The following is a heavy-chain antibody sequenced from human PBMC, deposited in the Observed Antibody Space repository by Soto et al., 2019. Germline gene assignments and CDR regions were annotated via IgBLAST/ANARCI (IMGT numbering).Heavy chain of an antibody. CDR1: GGAFSSYA. Sequence: SVNFSCKASGGAFSSYAISWVRQAPGQGLEWMGGIIPIFGTANYAQKFQGRVTITADESTSTAYMELSSLRSEDTAVYYCAKVGGSGLYYYYYMDVWGKGTTVTVSS. J-gene: IGHJ6*03. CDR3: AKVGGSGLYYYYYMDV. CDR2: IIPIFGTA. V-gene: IGHV1-69*13. D-gene: IGHD3-10*01.